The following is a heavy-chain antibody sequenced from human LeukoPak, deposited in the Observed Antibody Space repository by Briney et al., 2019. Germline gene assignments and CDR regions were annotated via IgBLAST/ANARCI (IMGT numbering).Heavy chain of an antibody. J-gene: IGHJ4*02. CDR1: GASISLYY. Sequence: SETLSLTCSVSGASISLYYWSWVRQSAGKQPEWIGRVHATGTTNYNPSLRSRVSLSVDTFKKQFSLKLNSVTAADTAVYYCARVPWEVVPAAQIDYWGQGTLVTVSS. CDR3: ARVPWEVVPAAQIDY. V-gene: IGHV4-4*07. CDR2: VHATGTT. D-gene: IGHD2-2*01.